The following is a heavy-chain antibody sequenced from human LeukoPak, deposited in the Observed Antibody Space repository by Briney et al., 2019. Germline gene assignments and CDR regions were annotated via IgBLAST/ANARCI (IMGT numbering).Heavy chain of an antibody. J-gene: IGHJ6*03. CDR2: IYTSGST. CDR3: ARDRCSSTSCRYYYYYMDV. CDR1: GGSISSSSYY. D-gene: IGHD2-2*01. V-gene: IGHV4-61*02. Sequence: PSETLSLTCTVSGGSISSSSYYWGWIRQPPGKGLEWIGRIYTSGSTNYNPSLKSRVTISVDTSKNQFSLKLSSVTAADTAVYYCARDRCSSTSCRYYYYYMDVWGKGTTVTISS.